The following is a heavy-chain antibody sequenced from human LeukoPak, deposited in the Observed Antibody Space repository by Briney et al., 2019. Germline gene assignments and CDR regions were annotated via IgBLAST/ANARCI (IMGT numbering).Heavy chain of an antibody. CDR2: ISSDGSNK. D-gene: IGHD3-3*01. CDR1: GFFFSSYC. V-gene: IGHV3-30-3*01. J-gene: IGHJ4*02. CDR3: ARCRENDFCSGSPVDY. Sequence: PGGSLRLSCAASGFFFSSYCMHWVRQAPGKGLEWLAVISSDGSNKYYADSVKGRFTISRDNSKTTLFVQMNSLRVEDTAVYYCARCRENDFCSGSPVDYWGQGTLVTVSS.